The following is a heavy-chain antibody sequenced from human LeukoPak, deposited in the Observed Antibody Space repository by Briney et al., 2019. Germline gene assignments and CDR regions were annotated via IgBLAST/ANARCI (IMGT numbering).Heavy chain of an antibody. Sequence: GGSLRLSCAVSGITLSNYGMSWVRQAPGKGLEWVSYVSSSGSTIYYADSVKGRFTISRDNAKNSLYLQMNSLRAEDTAVYYCASTPHFDYWGQGTLVTVSS. V-gene: IGHV3-11*01. CDR2: VSSSGSTI. CDR1: GITLSNYG. J-gene: IGHJ4*02. CDR3: ASTPHFDY.